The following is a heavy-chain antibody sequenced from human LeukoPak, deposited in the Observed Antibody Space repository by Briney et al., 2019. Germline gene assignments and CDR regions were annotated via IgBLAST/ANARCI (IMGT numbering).Heavy chain of an antibody. D-gene: IGHD3-9*01. CDR1: GLTFSSYW. CDR2: INSDGSST. CDR3: ARSFDWLLKAGMDV. J-gene: IGHJ6*02. V-gene: IGHV3-74*01. Sequence: GGSLRLSCAASGLTFSSYWMHWVRQAPGKGLVWVSRINSDGSSTSYADSVKGRFTISRDNAKNTLYLQMNSLRAEDTAVYYCARSFDWLLKAGMDVWGQGTTVTVSS.